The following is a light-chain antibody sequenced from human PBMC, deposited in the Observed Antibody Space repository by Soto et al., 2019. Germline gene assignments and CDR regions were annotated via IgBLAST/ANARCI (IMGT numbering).Light chain of an antibody. J-gene: IGKJ4*01. V-gene: IGKV3-20*01. CDR3: QQYGSSPLT. Sequence: EIVLTQSPGTLSLSPGERATLSCRASQSVSSSYLAWYQQKPGQGPRLLIYGASSRATGIPDRFSGSGAGTDFTRTISRLEPEDFAVYYCQQYGSSPLTFGGGTKVEIK. CDR1: QSVSSSY. CDR2: GAS.